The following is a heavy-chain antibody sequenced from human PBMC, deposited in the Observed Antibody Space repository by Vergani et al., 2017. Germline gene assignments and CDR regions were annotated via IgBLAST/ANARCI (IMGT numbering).Heavy chain of an antibody. CDR2: INWNGGST. CDR3: VTTYYDILTGYYTFDY. Sequence: EVQLVESGGGVVRPGGFLRLSCAASGFTFDDYGMSWVRQAPGKGLEWVSGINWNGGSTGYADSVKGRFTISRDNAKNSLYLQMNSLRAEDTALYHCVTTYYDILTGYYTFDYWGQGTLVTVSS. V-gene: IGHV3-20*01. J-gene: IGHJ4*02. CDR1: GFTFDDYG. D-gene: IGHD3-9*01.